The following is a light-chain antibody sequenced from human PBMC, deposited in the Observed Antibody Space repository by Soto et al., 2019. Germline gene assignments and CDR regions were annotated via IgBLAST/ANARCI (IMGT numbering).Light chain of an antibody. J-gene: IGKJ3*01. CDR3: QHXNDWPPAFT. CDR1: QSLNRN. Sequence: EILMTQSPATLSVSPGERATLSCRASQSLNRNLAWYQQKPGQAPRLIIYGASTRASGIPARFSGSGSGTEXTXXXXXXXSXDFXLXXCQHXNDWPPAFTFGPGTKVDL. V-gene: IGKV3D-15*01. CDR2: GAS.